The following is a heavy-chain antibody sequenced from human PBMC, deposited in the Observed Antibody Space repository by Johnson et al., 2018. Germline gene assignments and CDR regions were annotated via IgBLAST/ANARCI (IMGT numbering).Heavy chain of an antibody. J-gene: IGHJ6*02. CDR3: AKAPRVEGYGMDG. D-gene: IGHD1-1*01. V-gene: IGHV3-30*18. Sequence: QVQLVESGGGVVQPGRSLRLSCAASGFTFSSYGMHWVRQAPGKGLEWVAVISYDGSNKYYADSVKGRFTISRDNSKNTLYLQMNSRRAEETAGYYCAKAPRVEGYGMDGWGQGTTVTVSS. CDR1: GFTFSSYG. CDR2: ISYDGSNK.